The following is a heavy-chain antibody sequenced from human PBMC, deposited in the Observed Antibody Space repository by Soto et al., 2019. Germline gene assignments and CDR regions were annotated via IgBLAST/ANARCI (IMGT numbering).Heavy chain of an antibody. D-gene: IGHD3-10*01. V-gene: IGHV3-23*01. Sequence: GGSLRLSCAASGFTFSSCAMSWVRQAPGKGLEWVSAISGSGGSTHYADSVKGRFTISRDNSKNTLYLQMNSLRAEDTAVYYCAKVSNYPRFDYWGQGTLVTVSS. CDR2: ISGSGGST. J-gene: IGHJ4*02. CDR1: GFTFSSCA. CDR3: AKVSNYPRFDY.